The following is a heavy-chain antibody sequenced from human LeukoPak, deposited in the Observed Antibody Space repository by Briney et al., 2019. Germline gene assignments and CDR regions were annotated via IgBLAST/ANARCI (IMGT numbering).Heavy chain of an antibody. D-gene: IGHD2-2*01. Sequence: SQTLSLTCAISGDSVSSNNAAWNWIRQSPSRGLEWLGRTYYRSKWYNDYAVSVKSRITINPDTSKNHFSLQLKSVTPEDTAVYYCAREGYCSTISCSIVDYWGQGTLVTVSS. CDR3: AREGYCSTISCSIVDY. CDR2: TYYRSKWYN. CDR1: GDSVSSNNAA. V-gene: IGHV6-1*01. J-gene: IGHJ4*02.